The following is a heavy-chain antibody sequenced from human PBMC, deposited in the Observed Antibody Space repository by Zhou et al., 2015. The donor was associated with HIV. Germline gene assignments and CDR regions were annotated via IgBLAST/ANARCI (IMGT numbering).Heavy chain of an antibody. V-gene: IGHV1-69*01. Sequence: QVQLVQSGAEVKKPGSSVKVSCKASGGTFSGYAIRWVRQAPGQGLEWMGGSIPIFGTANYAQRFQGRVTITADESTSTAYMELSSLRSDDTAVYYCARGRITMVRGVIDFDYWGQGTLVTVSS. D-gene: IGHD3-10*01. J-gene: IGHJ4*02. CDR2: SIPIFGTA. CDR3: ARGRITMVRGVIDFDY. CDR1: GGTFSGYA.